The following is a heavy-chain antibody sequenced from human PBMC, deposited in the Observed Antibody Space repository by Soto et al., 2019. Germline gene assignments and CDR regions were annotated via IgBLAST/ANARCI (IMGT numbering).Heavy chain of an antibody. CDR2: ISDYNGNT. V-gene: IGHV1-18*04. CDR3: AREGYYSGSGSYSPPRYYGMDF. CDR1: GYTFTNYG. D-gene: IGHD3-10*01. Sequence: ASVKVSCKASGYTFTNYGISWVRQAPGQGLEWMGWISDYNGNTYYGKKFQGRVTMTTDTSTRTAYMELKSLRSDDTAVYYCAREGYYSGSGSYSPPRYYGMDFWGQGTTDTGSS. J-gene: IGHJ6*02.